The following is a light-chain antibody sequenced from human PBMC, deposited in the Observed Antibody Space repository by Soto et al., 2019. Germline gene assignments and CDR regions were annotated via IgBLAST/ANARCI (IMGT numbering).Light chain of an antibody. Sequence: EIVVTQSPATLSLSPGERATVSCRASQSVGTNLVWYQHTPGQAPRPLIYGSSIRATNIPPRFSGSGSGTEFTLTFSSLQSEDAAIYFCQHYFSWPPYTFGHGTKVDIK. J-gene: IGKJ2*01. V-gene: IGKV3-15*01. CDR2: GSS. CDR1: QSVGTN. CDR3: QHYFSWPPYT.